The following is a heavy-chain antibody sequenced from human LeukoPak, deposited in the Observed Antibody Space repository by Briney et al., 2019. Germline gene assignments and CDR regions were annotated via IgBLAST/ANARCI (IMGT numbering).Heavy chain of an antibody. CDR1: GFTFSSYW. Sequence: GGSLRLSCAASGFTFSSYWMNWVRQAPGKGLEWVANIKQDGSGKYYVDSVKARFTVSRDNAKNSLYLQMNSLRAEDTAVYYCARDTGYGMDVWGKGTTVTVSS. D-gene: IGHD1-14*01. V-gene: IGHV3-7*03. CDR2: IKQDGSGK. CDR3: ARDTGYGMDV. J-gene: IGHJ6*04.